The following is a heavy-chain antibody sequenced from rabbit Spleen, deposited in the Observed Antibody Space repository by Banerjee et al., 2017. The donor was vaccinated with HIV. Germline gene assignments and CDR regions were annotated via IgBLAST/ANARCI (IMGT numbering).Heavy chain of an antibody. Sequence: QEQLVESGGGLVKPEGSLKLSCTASGFSFSNNYVMCWVRQAPGKGLEWIACISVGSSDNTYYASWAKGRFTISKTSSTTVSLQMTSLTAADTAAYFCARDGYSRGWGIILYYFNLWGQGTLVTVS. J-gene: IGHJ4*01. D-gene: IGHD4-1*01. CDR3: ARDGYSRGWGIILYYFNL. CDR2: ISVGSSDNT. CDR1: GFSFSNNYV. V-gene: IGHV1S45*01.